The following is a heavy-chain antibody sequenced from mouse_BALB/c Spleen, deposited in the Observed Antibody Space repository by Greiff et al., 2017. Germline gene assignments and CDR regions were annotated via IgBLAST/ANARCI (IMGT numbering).Heavy chain of an antibody. J-gene: IGHJ4*01. Sequence: QVQLQQSGPQLVRPGASVKISCKASGYSFTSYWMHWVKQRPGQGLEWIGMIDPSDSETRLNQKFKDKATLTVDKSSSTAYMQLSSPTSEDSAVYYCARDYGSREFYAMDYWGQGTSVTVSA. D-gene: IGHD1-1*01. CDR1: GYSFTSYW. CDR2: IDPSDSET. CDR3: ARDYGSREFYAMDY. V-gene: IGHV1S126*01.